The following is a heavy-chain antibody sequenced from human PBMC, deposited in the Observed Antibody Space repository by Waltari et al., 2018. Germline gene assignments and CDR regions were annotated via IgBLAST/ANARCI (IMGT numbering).Heavy chain of an antibody. CDR1: GLIVSSTY. Sequence: EVQLVETGGGLIQPGGSLRLSCAPSGLIVSSTYMSWVRRAPGKGLGWVSTIYSSGSTYYADSVKGRFTISRDNSKNTLYLRMSSLRAEDTAVYYCARVFGSGWSYGMDVWGQGTTVTVSS. V-gene: IGHV3-53*02. CDR2: IYSSGST. D-gene: IGHD6-19*01. CDR3: ARVFGSGWSYGMDV. J-gene: IGHJ6*02.